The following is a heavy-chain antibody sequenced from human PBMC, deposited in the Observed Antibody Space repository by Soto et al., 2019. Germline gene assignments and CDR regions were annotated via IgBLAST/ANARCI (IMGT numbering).Heavy chain of an antibody. J-gene: IGHJ4*02. D-gene: IGHD1-7*01. Sequence: GESLKISCAASGFTFSSYWMSWVRQAPGKGLEWVANIKQDGSEKYYVDSVKGRFTISRDNAKNSLYLQMNSLRAEDTAVYYCATMYNWNYFYYFDYWGQGTLVTVSS. CDR2: IKQDGSEK. V-gene: IGHV3-7*05. CDR1: GFTFSSYW. CDR3: ATMYNWNYFYYFDY.